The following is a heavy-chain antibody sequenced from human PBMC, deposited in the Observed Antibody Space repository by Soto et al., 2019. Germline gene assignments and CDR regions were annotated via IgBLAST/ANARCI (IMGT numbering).Heavy chain of an antibody. J-gene: IGHJ6*02. CDR1: GGTFSSYA. Sequence: SVKVSCKASGGTFSSYAISWVRQAPGQGLEWMGGIIPIFGTANYAQKFQGRVTITADESTSTAYMELSSLRSEDTAVYYCASPTSLYSSASPYYYYYCMDVWGQGTTVTVSS. CDR2: IIPIFGTA. D-gene: IGHD5-18*01. V-gene: IGHV1-69*13. CDR3: ASPTSLYSSASPYYYYYCMDV.